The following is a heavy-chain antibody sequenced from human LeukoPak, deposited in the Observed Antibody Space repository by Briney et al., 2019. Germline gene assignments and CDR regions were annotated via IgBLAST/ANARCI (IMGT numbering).Heavy chain of an antibody. Sequence: SETMSLTCTVSGGSISSYYWSWIRQPPGKGLEWIGSIYYRGSTYYNPSLKSRVTISVDTSKNQFSLKLSSVTAADTAVYYCARLGTTVTTDYWGQGTLVTVSS. D-gene: IGHD4-17*01. J-gene: IGHJ4*02. CDR1: GGSISSYY. CDR2: IYYRGST. V-gene: IGHV4-59*05. CDR3: ARLGTTVTTDY.